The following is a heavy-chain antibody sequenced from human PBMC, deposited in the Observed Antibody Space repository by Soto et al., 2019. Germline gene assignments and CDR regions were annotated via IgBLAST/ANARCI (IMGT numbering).Heavy chain of an antibody. V-gene: IGHV5-51*01. J-gene: IGHJ4*02. Sequence: GESLKISCKGSGYSFTSYWIGWARQMPGKGLEWMGIIYPGDSDTRYSPSFQGQVTISADKSISTAYLQWSSLKASDTAMYYCARFEXDSSGYVDYWGQGTLVTVSS. D-gene: IGHD3-22*01. CDR2: IYPGDSDT. CDR3: ARFEXDSSGYVDY. CDR1: GYSFTSYW.